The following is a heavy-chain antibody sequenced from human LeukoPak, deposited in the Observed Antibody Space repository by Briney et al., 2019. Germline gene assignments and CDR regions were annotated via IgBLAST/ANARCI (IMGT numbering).Heavy chain of an antibody. Sequence: SETLSLTCTVSGGSISSSSYYWGWIRQPPGKGLEWIGSIYYSGSTYYNPSLKSRVTISVDTSKNQFSLKLSSVTAADTAVYYCARSMVRGVAWAFDIWGQGTMVTVSS. D-gene: IGHD3-10*01. CDR1: GGSISSSSYY. J-gene: IGHJ3*02. CDR3: ARSMVRGVAWAFDI. V-gene: IGHV4-39*07. CDR2: IYYSGST.